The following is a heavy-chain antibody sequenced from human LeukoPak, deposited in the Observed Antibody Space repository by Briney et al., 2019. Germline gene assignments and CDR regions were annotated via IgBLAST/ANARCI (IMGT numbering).Heavy chain of an antibody. CDR1: GFPFSDAW. V-gene: IGHV3-15*01. CDR3: TTDFGERRVRGLVRDY. CDR2: FKSKTNGGTT. J-gene: IGHJ4*02. D-gene: IGHD3-10*01. Sequence: KPGGSLGLSFTPSGFPFSDAWRSGAPQAPGKGREWVGRFKSKTNGGTTEDAEPVKGRFTISRDDSKNMLYLQMNSLKTEDAAVYYCTTDFGERRVRGLVRDYWGQGSLVTVSA.